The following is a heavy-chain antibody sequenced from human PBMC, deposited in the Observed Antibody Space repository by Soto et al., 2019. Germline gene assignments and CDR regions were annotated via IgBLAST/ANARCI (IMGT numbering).Heavy chain of an antibody. CDR3: ARSEFGKQWLDYYYYGMDV. V-gene: IGHV1-2*04. CDR2: INPNSGGT. Sequence: ASVKVSCKASGYTFTGYYMHWVRQAPGQGLEWMGWINPNSGGTNYAQKFQGWVTMTRDTSISTAYMELSRLRSDDTAVYYCARSEFGKQWLDYYYYGMDVWGQGTTVTVSS. D-gene: IGHD6-19*01. J-gene: IGHJ6*02. CDR1: GYTFTGYY.